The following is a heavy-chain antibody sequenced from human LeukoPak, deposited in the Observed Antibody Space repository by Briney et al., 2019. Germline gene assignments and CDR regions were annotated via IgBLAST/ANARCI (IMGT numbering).Heavy chain of an antibody. CDR1: GGSISSSNW. Sequence: KPSGTLSLTCAVSGGSISSSNWWSWVRQPPGKGLEWIGYIYYSGSTNYNPSLKSRVTISVDTSENQFSLKLSSVTAADTAVYYCARGSNAARNDAFDIWGQGTMVTVSS. CDR2: IYYSGST. J-gene: IGHJ3*02. CDR3: ARGSNAARNDAFDI. D-gene: IGHD6-6*01. V-gene: IGHV4-4*02.